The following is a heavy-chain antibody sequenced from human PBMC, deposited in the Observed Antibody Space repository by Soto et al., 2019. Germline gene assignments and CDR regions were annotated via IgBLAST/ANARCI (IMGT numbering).Heavy chain of an antibody. CDR2: IGAYNGNT. D-gene: IGHD3-10*01. CDR3: ARDTKRDGSGPYPDY. CDR1: GYAFTSYG. J-gene: IGHJ4*02. Sequence: VASVKVSCKASGYAFTSYGISWVRQAPGQGPEWMGWIGAYNGNTNYAQQLQGRVTLTTDTSTSTAYMELRSLRSDDTAVYYCARDTKRDGSGPYPDYWGQGTLVTVSS. V-gene: IGHV1-18*01.